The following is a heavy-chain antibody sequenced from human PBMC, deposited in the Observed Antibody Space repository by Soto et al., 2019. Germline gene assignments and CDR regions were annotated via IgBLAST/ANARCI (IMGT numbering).Heavy chain of an antibody. CDR2: INHSGST. D-gene: IGHD3-10*01. Sequence: QVQLQQWGAGLLKPSETLSLTCAVYGGSFSGYYWSWIRQPPGKGLEWIGEINHSGSTNYNPSLKSRVTISVDTSKNQFSLKLSSVTAADTAVYYCARAGVDYYGSGSYYLKFDPWGQGTLVTVSS. V-gene: IGHV4-34*01. CDR1: GGSFSGYY. CDR3: ARAGVDYYGSGSYYLKFDP. J-gene: IGHJ5*02.